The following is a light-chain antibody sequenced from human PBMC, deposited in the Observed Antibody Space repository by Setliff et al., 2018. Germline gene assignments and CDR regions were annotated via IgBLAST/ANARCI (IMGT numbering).Light chain of an antibody. CDR1: GSNIGAGYD. CDR3: QSFDSGLSAYV. V-gene: IGLV1-40*01. CDR2: GNN. J-gene: IGLJ1*01. Sequence: QSVLTQPPPVSGAPGQRVTISCAGRGSNIGAGYDVHWYQQLPGTAPKLVIYGNNNRPSGVPDRFSGSQSGTSASLAITGLLSEDEADYYCQSFDSGLSAYVFGTGTKVTVL.